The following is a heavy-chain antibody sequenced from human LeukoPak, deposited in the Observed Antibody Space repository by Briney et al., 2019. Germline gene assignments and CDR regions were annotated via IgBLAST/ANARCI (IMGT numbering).Heavy chain of an antibody. V-gene: IGHV3-23*01. Sequence: PGGSLRLSCAASGFTFSSYAMSWVRQAPGKGLEWVSAISGSGGSTYYADSVKGRFTISRDNSKNTLYLQMNSLRAEDTAVYYCAKDSPMIVVRPDAVDIWAQGTMVIVSS. D-gene: IGHD3-22*01. J-gene: IGHJ3*02. CDR2: ISGSGGST. CDR1: GFTFSSYA. CDR3: AKDSPMIVVRPDAVDI.